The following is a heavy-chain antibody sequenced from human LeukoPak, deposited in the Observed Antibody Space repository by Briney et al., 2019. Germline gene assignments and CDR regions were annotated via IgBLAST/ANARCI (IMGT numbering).Heavy chain of an antibody. Sequence: PGGSLRLSCAASGFTFSSYEMNWVRQAPGKRLEWVSYISSSGRSIYSADSVKGRFTISRDNAKNSLYLQMNSLRAEDTAVYYCARLDSSGFDYWGQGTLVTVSS. J-gene: IGHJ4*02. D-gene: IGHD3-22*01. CDR3: ARLDSSGFDY. V-gene: IGHV3-48*03. CDR1: GFTFSSYE. CDR2: ISSSGRSI.